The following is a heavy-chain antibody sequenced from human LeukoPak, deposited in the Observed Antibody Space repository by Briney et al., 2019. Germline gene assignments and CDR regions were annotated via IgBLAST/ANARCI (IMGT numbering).Heavy chain of an antibody. J-gene: IGHJ4*02. V-gene: IGHV3-23*01. Sequence: SGGSLRLSCAASGFTFSSYAMSWVRQAPGKGLEWVSAISGSGGSTYYADSVKGRFTISRDNSKNTLYLQMNSLRAEDTAVYYCAKASYSTVYYYDYDYWGRGTLVTVSS. CDR1: GFTFSSYA. CDR3: AKASYSTVYYYDYDY. CDR2: ISGSGGST. D-gene: IGHD3-22*01.